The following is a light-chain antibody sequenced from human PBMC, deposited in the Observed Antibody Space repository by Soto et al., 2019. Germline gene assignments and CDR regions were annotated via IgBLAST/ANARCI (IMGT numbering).Light chain of an antibody. Sequence: DIQMTQSPSTLPASVGDRVTIPCRASQSIDRFLAWYQQRQGKDPKILIYHASSLETGVPSRFSGSGSGTEFTLTISSLQPDDFATYYCQHYNSYSEAFGQGTKVDIK. CDR2: HAS. J-gene: IGKJ1*01. CDR3: QHYNSYSEA. CDR1: QSIDRF. V-gene: IGKV1-5*01.